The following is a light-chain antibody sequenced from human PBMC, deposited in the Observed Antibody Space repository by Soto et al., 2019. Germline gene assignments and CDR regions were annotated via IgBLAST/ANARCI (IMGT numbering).Light chain of an antibody. Sequence: QSVLTQPASVSGSPGQSITISCTGTSSDVGAYKYVSWYQQHPGKAPKLMIYDVSSRPSGVSNRFSGSKSGNTASLIISGLQAEDEADYYCSSYTSSDTNVFGTGTKLTVL. V-gene: IGLV2-14*01. CDR3: SSYTSSDTNV. J-gene: IGLJ1*01. CDR1: SSDVGAYKY. CDR2: DVS.